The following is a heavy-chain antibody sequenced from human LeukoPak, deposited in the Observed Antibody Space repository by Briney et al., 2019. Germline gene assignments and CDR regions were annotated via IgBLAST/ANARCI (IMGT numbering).Heavy chain of an antibody. CDR1: GFTFSSYG. D-gene: IGHD5-18*01. CDR2: IWYDGSNK. J-gene: IGHJ4*02. V-gene: IGHV3-33*01. Sequence: PGRSLTLSCAASGFTFSSYGLHWVRQAPGKGLEWVAVIWYDGSNKYYADSVKGRFTISRDNSKNTLYLQMNSLRAEDTAVYYCARGNGYSYGYLDYWGQGTLVTVSS. CDR3: ARGNGYSYGYLDY.